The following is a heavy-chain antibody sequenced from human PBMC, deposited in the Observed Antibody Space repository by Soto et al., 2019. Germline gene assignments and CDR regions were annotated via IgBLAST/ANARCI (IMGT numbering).Heavy chain of an antibody. J-gene: IGHJ6*02. CDR3: ARDPLLYQPGYGMDV. Sequence: EVQLVESGGGLVQPGGSLRLSCVASKLTFSTYEMNWVRQAPGKGLEWVSYISTSGTTIYYTDSVKGRFTISRDNAKSSLYLQMNSLRAEDTAVYYCARDPLLYQPGYGMDVWGQGTTVTVSS. V-gene: IGHV3-48*03. CDR1: KLTFSTYE. D-gene: IGHD2-2*01. CDR2: ISTSGTTI.